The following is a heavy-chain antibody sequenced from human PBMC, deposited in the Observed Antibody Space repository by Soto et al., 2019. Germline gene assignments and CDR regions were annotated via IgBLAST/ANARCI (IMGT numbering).Heavy chain of an antibody. CDR2: ISRSGGAI. V-gene: IGHV3-48*03. D-gene: IGHD1-1*01. CDR3: ARGVAETTVYFDY. Sequence: GGSLRLSCAASGFTFSSYEANWVRQAPGKGLEWVSYISRSGGAIYYADSVKGRFTISRDNAKNSLYLQMNGLRVEDTAIYYCARGVAETTVYFDYWGRGTLVTVSS. J-gene: IGHJ4*02. CDR1: GFTFSSYE.